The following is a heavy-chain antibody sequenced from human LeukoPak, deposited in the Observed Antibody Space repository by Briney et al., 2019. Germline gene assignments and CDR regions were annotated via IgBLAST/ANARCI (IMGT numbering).Heavy chain of an antibody. D-gene: IGHD2-2*01. Sequence: GASVRVSCKASGYTFTSYDINWVRQAPGQGLEWMGIINPSGGSTSYAQKFQGRVTMTRDTSTSTVYMELSSLRSEDTAVYYCARDKVVPAADRVNWFDPWGQGTLVTVSS. CDR3: ARDKVVPAADRVNWFDP. CDR1: GYTFTSYD. V-gene: IGHV1-46*01. J-gene: IGHJ5*02. CDR2: INPSGGST.